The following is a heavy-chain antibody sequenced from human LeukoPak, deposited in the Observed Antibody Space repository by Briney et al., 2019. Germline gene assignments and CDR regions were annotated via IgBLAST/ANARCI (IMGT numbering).Heavy chain of an antibody. V-gene: IGHV4-39*01. J-gene: IGHJ6*03. Sequence: SETLSLTCTVSGGSISSSSCYWGWIRQPPGKGLEWIGSIYYSGSTYYNPSLKSRVTISVDTSKNQFSLKLSSVTAADTAVYYCATQGGDYYYYMDVWGKGTTVTVSS. CDR1: GGSISSSSCY. CDR2: IYYSGST. D-gene: IGHD3-16*01. CDR3: ATQGGDYYYYMDV.